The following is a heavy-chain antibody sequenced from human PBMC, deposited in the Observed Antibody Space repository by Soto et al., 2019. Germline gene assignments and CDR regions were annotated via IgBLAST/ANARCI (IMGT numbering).Heavy chain of an antibody. V-gene: IGHV1-69*13. D-gene: IGHD4-17*01. Sequence: GASVNVSCKTSGGTFGGYAISWVRQAPGQGLEWMGGIIPIFGTTNYAQKFQGRVTITADESTSTAYMELSSLRSEDTAVYYCARDNYGEYVNYYYYGMDVWGQGTTVTVSS. CDR2: IIPIFGTT. CDR1: GGTFGGYA. CDR3: ARDNYGEYVNYYYYGMDV. J-gene: IGHJ6*01.